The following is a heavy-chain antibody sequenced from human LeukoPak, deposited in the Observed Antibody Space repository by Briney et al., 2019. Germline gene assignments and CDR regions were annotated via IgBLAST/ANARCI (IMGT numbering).Heavy chain of an antibody. V-gene: IGHV3-30*02. Sequence: GGSLRLSCAASGFTLSSYGMHWVRQAPGKGLEWVAFIRYDGSNKYYADSVKGRFTISRDNSKNTLYLQMNSLRAEDTAVYYCVRGPYCSGGSCYGHFDYWGQGTLVTASS. J-gene: IGHJ4*02. CDR2: IRYDGSNK. CDR1: GFTLSSYG. CDR3: VRGPYCSGGSCYGHFDY. D-gene: IGHD2-15*01.